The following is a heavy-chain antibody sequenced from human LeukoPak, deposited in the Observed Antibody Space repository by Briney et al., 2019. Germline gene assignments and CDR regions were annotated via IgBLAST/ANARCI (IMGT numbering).Heavy chain of an antibody. J-gene: IGHJ6*03. D-gene: IGHD2-2*01. CDR2: MNPNSGNT. V-gene: IGHV1-8*03. CDR1: GYTFTSYD. CDR3: AREVVVVPAAKASAYYYMDV. Sequence: ASVKVSCKASGYTFTSYDINWVRQATGQGLEWMGWMNPNSGNTGYAQKFQGRVTITRNTSISTAYMELSSLRSEDTAVYYCAREVVVVPAAKASAYYYMDVWGKGTTVTVSS.